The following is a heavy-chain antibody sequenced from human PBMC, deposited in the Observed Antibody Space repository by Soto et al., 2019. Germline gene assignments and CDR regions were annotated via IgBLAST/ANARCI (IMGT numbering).Heavy chain of an antibody. CDR3: ARHSNFSYFYGLDV. V-gene: IGHV1-69*12. CDR1: GGTFNSYA. Sequence: QVQVVQSGAEVKKPGSSVKVSCKASGGTFNSYAISWVRQAPGQGLEWVGGIIPVFGTANYAQKFQGRVTITADEPTSPAYMELRSLRSEDTAVYYWARHSNFSYFYGLDVWGQGTTVTVSS. J-gene: IGHJ6*02. D-gene: IGHD4-4*01. CDR2: IIPVFGTA.